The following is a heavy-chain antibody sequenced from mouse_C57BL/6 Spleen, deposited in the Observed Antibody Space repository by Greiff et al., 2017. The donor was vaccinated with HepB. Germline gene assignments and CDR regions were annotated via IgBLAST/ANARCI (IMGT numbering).Heavy chain of an antibody. CDR3: ARGGDYPYAMDY. Sequence: VQLQQSGAELVKPGASVKLSCKASGYTFTSYWMQWVKQRPGQGLEWIGEIDPSDSYTNYNQKFKGKATLTVDTSSSTAYMQLSSLTSEDSAVYYCARGGDYPYAMDYWGQGTSVTVSS. CDR2: IDPSDSYT. D-gene: IGHD2-4*01. CDR1: GYTFTSYW. V-gene: IGHV1-50*01. J-gene: IGHJ4*01.